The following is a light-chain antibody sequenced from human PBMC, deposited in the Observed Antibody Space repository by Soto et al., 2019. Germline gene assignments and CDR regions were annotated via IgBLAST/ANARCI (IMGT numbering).Light chain of an antibody. J-gene: IGLJ1*01. V-gene: IGLV1-40*01. CDR1: RSNIGAGYD. Sequence: QSVLTQPPSVSGAPGQRVTISCTGSRSNIGAGYDVHWYQQLPGTAPKLLIYGNSNRPSGVPDRFSGSKSGTSASLAITGLQAEDEADYYCQSYDSSLSGSDVFGTGTKVPVL. CDR2: GNS. CDR3: QSYDSSLSGSDV.